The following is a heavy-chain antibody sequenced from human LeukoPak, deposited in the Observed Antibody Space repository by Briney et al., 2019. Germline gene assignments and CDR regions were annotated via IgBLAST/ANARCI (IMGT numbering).Heavy chain of an antibody. CDR2: IIPIFGTA. J-gene: IGHJ4*02. Sequence: SVTVSCTASGGTFSSYAISWVRQAPGQGLEWMGGIIPIFGTANYAQKFQGRVTITTDESTSTAYMELSSLRSEDTAVYYCARGGRGGSYYQSPSYYFDYWGQGTLVTVSS. CDR1: GGTFSSYA. V-gene: IGHV1-69*05. CDR3: ARGGRGGSYYQSPSYYFDY. D-gene: IGHD1-26*01.